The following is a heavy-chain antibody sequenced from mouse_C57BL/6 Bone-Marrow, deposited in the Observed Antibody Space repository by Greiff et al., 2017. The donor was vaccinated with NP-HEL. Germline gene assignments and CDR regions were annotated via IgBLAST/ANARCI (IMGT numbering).Heavy chain of an antibody. CDR2: INPGSGGT. V-gene: IGHV1-54*01. CDR3: ARGGSSPYYFEC. J-gene: IGHJ2*01. CDR1: GYAFTNYL. Sequence: QVQLKESGAELVRPGTSVKVSCKASGYAFTNYLIEWVKQRPGQGLEWIGVINPGSGGTNYNEKFKGKATLTADKSSSTAYMQLSSLTSEDSAVYFCARGGSSPYYFECWGQGTTLTVSS. D-gene: IGHD1-1*01.